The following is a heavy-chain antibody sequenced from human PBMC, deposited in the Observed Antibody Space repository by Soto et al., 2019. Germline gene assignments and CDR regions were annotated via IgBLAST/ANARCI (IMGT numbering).Heavy chain of an antibody. CDR3: ARGWIAAAGNRFDP. J-gene: IGHJ5*02. CDR1: GYTFTSYD. Sequence: QVQLVQSGAEVKKPGASVKVSCKASGYTFTSYDINWVRQATGQGLEWMGWMNPNSGNTGYAQKFQGRGTRTRNTXXSPSYMELRSLRSEDTAVYYCARGWIAAAGNRFDPWGQGTLVTVSS. CDR2: MNPNSGNT. V-gene: IGHV1-8*01. D-gene: IGHD6-13*01.